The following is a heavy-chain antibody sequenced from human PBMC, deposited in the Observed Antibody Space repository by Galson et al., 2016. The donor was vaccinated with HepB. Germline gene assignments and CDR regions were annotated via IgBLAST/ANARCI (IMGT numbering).Heavy chain of an antibody. D-gene: IGHD2-21*02. CDR3: AREDCAGDCVPTSFDY. Sequence: SLRLSCAASGFSFSDYHMSWIRQAPGKGVEWISYISRDSRYTKYADSVKGRSTISRDTAKNSLYLQMNSLIAEDTALYFCAREDCAGDCVPTSFDYWGQGTLVSVSS. V-gene: IGHV3-11*06. CDR2: ISRDSRYT. J-gene: IGHJ4*02. CDR1: GFSFSDYH.